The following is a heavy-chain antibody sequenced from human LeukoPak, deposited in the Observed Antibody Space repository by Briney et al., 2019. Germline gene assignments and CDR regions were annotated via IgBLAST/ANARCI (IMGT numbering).Heavy chain of an antibody. Sequence: GESLKTSCKGSGYTFTSYWIGWVRQMPGKGLEWMGNIYPGDSDTRYSPSFQGQVTISADRSINTAYLQWSSLKASDTAMYHCARVHYYDSSGYYAYWGQGTLVTVSS. V-gene: IGHV5-51*01. CDR2: IYPGDSDT. J-gene: IGHJ4*02. CDR3: ARVHYYDSSGYYAY. CDR1: GYTFTSYW. D-gene: IGHD3-22*01.